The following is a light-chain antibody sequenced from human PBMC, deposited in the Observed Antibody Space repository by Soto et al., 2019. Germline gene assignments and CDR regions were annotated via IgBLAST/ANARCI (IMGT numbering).Light chain of an antibody. V-gene: IGKV1-33*01. CDR2: DAS. Sequence: DIQMTQSPSSLSASVGDRVTITCQASQDISNYLNWYQQKPGKAPKLLIYDASNLETGVPSRFSGSGSETEFTLSISSLQSEDFAVYYCQQHNDWPATFGQGTKVDIK. J-gene: IGKJ1*01. CDR1: QDISNY. CDR3: QQHNDWPAT.